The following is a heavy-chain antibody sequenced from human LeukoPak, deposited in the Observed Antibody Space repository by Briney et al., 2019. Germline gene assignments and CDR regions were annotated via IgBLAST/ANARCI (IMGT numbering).Heavy chain of an antibody. Sequence: SETLSLTCAVYGGSFSDYYWTWIRQPPGKGLEWIGEIHHSGSTNYNPSLKSRVTISVDTSKEQFSLKLRFVTAADTAVYYCARHGTYYDFWSGYLPTHFDYWGQGTLVTVSS. CDR2: IHHSGST. CDR3: ARHGTYYDFWSGYLPTHFDY. V-gene: IGHV4-34*01. CDR1: GGSFSDYY. J-gene: IGHJ4*02. D-gene: IGHD3-3*01.